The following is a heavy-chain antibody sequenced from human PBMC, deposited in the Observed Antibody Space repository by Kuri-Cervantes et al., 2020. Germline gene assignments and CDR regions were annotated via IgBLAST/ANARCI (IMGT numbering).Heavy chain of an antibody. J-gene: IGHJ6*02. Sequence: SETLSLTCTVSGGSISSGGYYWSWIRQHPGKGLEWNGYIYYSGSTYYNPSLKSRVTISVDTSKNQFSLKLSSVTAADTAVYYCARDRGGYCSSTSCRRRVYYYYYGMDVWGQGTTVTVSS. CDR2: IYYSGST. CDR1: GGSISSGGYY. V-gene: IGHV4-31*03. CDR3: ARDRGGYCSSTSCRRRVYYYYYGMDV. D-gene: IGHD2-2*01.